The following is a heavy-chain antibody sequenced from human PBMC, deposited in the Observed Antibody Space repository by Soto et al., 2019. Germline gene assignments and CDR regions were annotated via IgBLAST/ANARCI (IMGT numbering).Heavy chain of an antibody. J-gene: IGHJ6*02. CDR1: GFTFSTYW. CDR2: IKEDGSEE. Sequence: EVQLVESGGGVVQPGGSLRLSCAASGFTFSTYWMNWVRQAPGKGLEWVANIKEDGSEEFYVDSVKGRSTIYRDNAKNSLYLDMNSLRGEDTAVYYCARDWGAPGRGSALGYYYHFGMDVWGQGTTVTVPS. CDR3: ARDWGAPGRGSALGYYYHFGMDV. V-gene: IGHV3-7*05. D-gene: IGHD3-16*01.